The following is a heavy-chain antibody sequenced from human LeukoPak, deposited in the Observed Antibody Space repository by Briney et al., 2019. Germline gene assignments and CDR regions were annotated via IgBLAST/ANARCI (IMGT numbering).Heavy chain of an antibody. CDR1: GFTFTNFA. Sequence: GASLRLSCAASGFTFTNFAMNWVRQAPGKGLEWVSGLSGSGTYTYYADSVKGRFTISRDNSKNTLFMQMNSLRAEDTAIYCCAKGSSGASGSYSLDYWGQGTLVSVSS. V-gene: IGHV3-23*01. D-gene: IGHD3-10*01. J-gene: IGHJ4*02. CDR3: AKGSSGASGSYSLDY. CDR2: LSGSGTYT.